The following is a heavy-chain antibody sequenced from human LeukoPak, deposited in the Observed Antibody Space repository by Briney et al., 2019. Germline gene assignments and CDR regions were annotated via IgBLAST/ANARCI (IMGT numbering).Heavy chain of an antibody. CDR1: GFTFDDYA. CDR3: AKSHYYDSCGYPIDY. V-gene: IGHV3-9*01. J-gene: IGHJ4*02. CDR2: ISWNSGSI. D-gene: IGHD3-22*01. Sequence: GGSLRLSCAASGFTFDDYAMHWVRQAPGNGLEWVSGISWNSGSIGYADSVKGRFTISRDNAKNSLYLQMNSLRAEDTALYYCAKSHYYDSCGYPIDYWGQGTLVTVSS.